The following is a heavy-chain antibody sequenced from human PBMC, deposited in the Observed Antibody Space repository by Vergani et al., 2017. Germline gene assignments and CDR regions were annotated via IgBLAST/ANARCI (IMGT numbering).Heavy chain of an antibody. V-gene: IGHV4-31*03. D-gene: IGHD6-13*01. Sequence: QVQLQESGPGLVKPSQTLSLTCTVSGGSISSGGYYWSWIRQHPGKGLEWIGYIYYSGSTYYNPSLKSRVTISVDTSKNQFSLKLSSVTAADTAVYYCARAYESGYSSSWYVGTFDYWGQGTLVTVSS. CDR3: ARAYESGYSSSWYVGTFDY. CDR1: GGSISSGGYY. CDR2: IYYSGST. J-gene: IGHJ4*02.